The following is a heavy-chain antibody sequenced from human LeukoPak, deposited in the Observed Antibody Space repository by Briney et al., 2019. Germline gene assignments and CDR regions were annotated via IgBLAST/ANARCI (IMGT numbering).Heavy chain of an antibody. CDR1: GYTFTDYY. V-gene: IGHV1-2*02. CDR3: AKVAFVARPSNY. CDR2: INPNSGGT. Sequence: ASVKVSCKASGYTFTDYYMHWVRQAPGQGLEWMGWINPNSGGTNYAQKFQGRVTMTRDTSISTAYMELSRLRSDDTAVYYCAKVAFVARPSNYWGQGTLVTVSS. D-gene: IGHD2-15*01. J-gene: IGHJ4*02.